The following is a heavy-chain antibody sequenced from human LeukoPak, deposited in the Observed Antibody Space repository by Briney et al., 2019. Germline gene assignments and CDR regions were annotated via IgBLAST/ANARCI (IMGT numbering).Heavy chain of an antibody. J-gene: IGHJ4*02. CDR1: GYTFTSYA. Sequence: ASVTVSCTASGYTFTSYAMHWVRQAPGQRLEWMGWINAGNGNTKYSQKFQGRVTITRDTSASTAYMELSSLRSEDTAVYYCARASFYYDSSAYGGLVDWGQGTLVTVSS. CDR3: ARASFYYDSSAYGGLVD. D-gene: IGHD3-22*01. V-gene: IGHV1-3*01. CDR2: INAGNGNT.